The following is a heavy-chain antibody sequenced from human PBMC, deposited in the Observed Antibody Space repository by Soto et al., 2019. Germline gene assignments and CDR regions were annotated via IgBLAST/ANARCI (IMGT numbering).Heavy chain of an antibody. J-gene: IGHJ4*02. CDR1: GGSISGRNW. V-gene: IGHV4-4*02. Sequence: QVHLQESGPGLVKPSGTLSLTCVVSGGSISGRNWWSWVRQAPGKGLEWIGEVFHSGDTTYSPSLRSRVTIAVDKSKNQFSLNLISVTAADTAVYYCTRLIYDSRLSYFYFDLWGQGALVTVSS. D-gene: IGHD3-22*01. CDR3: TRLIYDSRLSYFYFDL. CDR2: VFHSGDT.